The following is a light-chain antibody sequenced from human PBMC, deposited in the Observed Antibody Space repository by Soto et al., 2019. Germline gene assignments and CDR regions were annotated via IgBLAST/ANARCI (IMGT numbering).Light chain of an antibody. CDR3: QQSYSTTPYT. J-gene: IGKJ2*01. V-gene: IGKV1-39*01. CDR2: GAF. Sequence: DIQMTQSPSSLSASVGDRVTITCRASQSISSYLNSYQQKPGKAPKLLIYGAFSLQSRVPSRFSGSGSGTDFTLTISSLQPEDFATYYDQQSYSTTPYTFGQGTKLEIK. CDR1: QSISSY.